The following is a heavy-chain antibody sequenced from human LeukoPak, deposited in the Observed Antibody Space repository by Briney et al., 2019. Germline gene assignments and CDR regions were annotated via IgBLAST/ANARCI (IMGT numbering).Heavy chain of an antibody. V-gene: IGHV3-33*06. J-gene: IGHJ6*02. Sequence: PGRSLRLSCAASGFTFSSYGMHWVRQAPGKGLEWVAVIWYDGSNKYYADSVKGRFTISRDNSKNTLYLQMNSLRAEDTAVYYCAKDLAVSWSGYLGMDVWGQGTTVTVSS. CDR3: AKDLAVSWSGYLGMDV. CDR2: IWYDGSNK. D-gene: IGHD3-3*01. CDR1: GFTFSSYG.